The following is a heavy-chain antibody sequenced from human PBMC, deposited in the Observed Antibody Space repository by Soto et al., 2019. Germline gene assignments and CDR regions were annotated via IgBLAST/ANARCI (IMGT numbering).Heavy chain of an antibody. CDR2: IKQDGSEK. V-gene: IGHV3-7*03. Sequence: VGSLRLSCAASGFTFSSYWMSWVRQAPGKGLEWVANIKQDGSEKYYVDSVKGRFTISRDNAKNSLYLQMNSLRAEDTAVYYCARGGGYSYGYGAFDIWGQGTMVTVSS. J-gene: IGHJ3*02. CDR1: GFTFSSYW. CDR3: ARGGGYSYGYGAFDI. D-gene: IGHD5-18*01.